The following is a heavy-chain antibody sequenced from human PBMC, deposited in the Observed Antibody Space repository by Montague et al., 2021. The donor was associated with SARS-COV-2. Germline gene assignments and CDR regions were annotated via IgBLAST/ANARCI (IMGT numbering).Heavy chain of an antibody. Sequence: SETLSLTCTVSSGSLSNYYWSWIRQPPEEGLEWIGYMYETGNMIYNPSLRSRVSISADTSKSQFSLRLTSVTAADSARYYCARNMAYWGQGVLVTV. V-gene: IGHV4-4*09. J-gene: IGHJ4*02. CDR1: SGSLSNYY. CDR2: MYETGNM. CDR3: ARNMAY. D-gene: IGHD2/OR15-2a*01.